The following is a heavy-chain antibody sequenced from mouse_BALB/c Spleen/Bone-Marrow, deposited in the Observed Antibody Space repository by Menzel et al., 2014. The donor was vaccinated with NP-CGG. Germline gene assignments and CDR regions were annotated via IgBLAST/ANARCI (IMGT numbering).Heavy chain of an antibody. J-gene: IGHJ3*01. D-gene: IGHD2-1*01. Sequence: QVQLQQSGAEVVKPGAPVKLSCKASGYTFTRYWMHWVRQRPGRGLEWIGKIDPSDSETHYNHEFKDKATLTVDKSYNTAYIQLSSLTSKDSAVYFCARSGGNYVAWFVYWGQGTLVTVSP. CDR3: ARSGGNYVAWFVY. CDR1: GYTFTRYW. V-gene: IGHV1-69*02. CDR2: IDPSDSET.